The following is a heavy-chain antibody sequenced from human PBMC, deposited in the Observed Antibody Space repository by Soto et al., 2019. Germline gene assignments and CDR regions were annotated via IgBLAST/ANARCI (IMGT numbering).Heavy chain of an antibody. D-gene: IGHD6-13*01. CDR2: ISGSGGST. CDR3: ASWSSKQLVRVLT. V-gene: IGHV3-23*01. CDR1: GFTFSSYA. Sequence: GGSLRLSCAASGFTFSSYAMSWVRQAPGKGLEWVSAISGSGGSTYYADSVKGRLTISRDNSKNTLYLQMNSLRAEDTAVYYCASWSSKQLVRVLTWGQGTLVTVSS. J-gene: IGHJ5*02.